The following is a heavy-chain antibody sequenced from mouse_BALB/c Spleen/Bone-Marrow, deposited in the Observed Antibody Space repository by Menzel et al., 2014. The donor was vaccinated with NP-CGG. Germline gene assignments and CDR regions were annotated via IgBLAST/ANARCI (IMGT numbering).Heavy chain of an antibody. J-gene: IGHJ1*01. CDR3: ARKRDYYGSSYDWYFDV. D-gene: IGHD1-1*01. Sequence: VQLVESGSELRSPGSSVKLSCKDFDSEVFPIAYMSRVRQKPGHGFEWIGDILPSIGRTIYGEKFEDKATLDADTVSNTAYLELNSLTSEDSAIYYCARKRDYYGSSYDWYFDVWGAGTTVTVSS. V-gene: IGHV15-2*02. CDR2: ILPSIGRT. CDR1: DSEVFPIAY.